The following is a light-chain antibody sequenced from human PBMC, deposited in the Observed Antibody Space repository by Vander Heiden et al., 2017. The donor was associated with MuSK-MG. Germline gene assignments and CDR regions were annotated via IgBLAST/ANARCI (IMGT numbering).Light chain of an antibody. CDR2: QAS. CDR3: QQYETYSHT. V-gene: IGKV1-5*03. Sequence: DIQMTQSPATLSASVGDRVTITCRASQSISIWLAWYQQKPGKAPKLLIHQASILQSGVPSRFSGRGSGTQFTITITSLQPDDFATYYCQQYETYSHTFGQGTKLDIK. CDR1: QSISIW. J-gene: IGKJ2*01.